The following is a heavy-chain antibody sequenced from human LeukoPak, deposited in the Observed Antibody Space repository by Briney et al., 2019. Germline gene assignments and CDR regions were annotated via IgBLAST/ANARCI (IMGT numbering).Heavy chain of an antibody. Sequence: SGPTLVNPTQTLTLTCTVSGFSLSNARMGVSWIRQPPGKALEWLAHIFSNDEKSYSTSLKSRLTISKDTSKSQVVLTMTNMDPVDTATYYCARILRDILTGPRWGWFDPWGQGTLVTVSS. J-gene: IGHJ5*02. D-gene: IGHD3-9*01. CDR1: GFSLSNARMG. CDR3: ARILRDILTGPRWGWFDP. CDR2: IFSNDEK. V-gene: IGHV2-26*01.